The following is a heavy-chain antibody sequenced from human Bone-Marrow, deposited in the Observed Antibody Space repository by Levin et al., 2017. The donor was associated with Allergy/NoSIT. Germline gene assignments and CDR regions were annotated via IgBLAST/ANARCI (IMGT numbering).Heavy chain of an antibody. CDR3: ARRLGDASRGDYQYYFDY. CDR2: IYYSGDT. V-gene: IGHV4-39*01. CDR1: GGSIRHTYYY. Sequence: SQTLSLTCSVSGGSIRHTYYYWAWIRQPPGKGLEWIGSIYYSGDTFYNPALESRVTMSVDTSKDQFSLKLISVTAADTAVYYCARRLGDASRGDYQYYFDYWGQGTLVTVSS. D-gene: IGHD3-22*01. J-gene: IGHJ4*02.